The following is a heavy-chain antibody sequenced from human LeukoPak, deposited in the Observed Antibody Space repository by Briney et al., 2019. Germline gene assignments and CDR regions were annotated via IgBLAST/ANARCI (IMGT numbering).Heavy chain of an antibody. CDR3: ARGITVSGYYFYGMDV. V-gene: IGHV1-8*01. J-gene: IGHJ6*02. CDR2: MNPNSGNT. D-gene: IGHD6-19*01. CDR1: GYTFTTCD. Sequence: ASVKVSCKASGYTFTTCDINWLRQASGQGLEWMGWMNPNSGNTGYAQKFQGRVTMTRNTSISTAYTELSSLRSEDTAVYFCARGITVSGYYFYGMDVWGQGTTATVSS.